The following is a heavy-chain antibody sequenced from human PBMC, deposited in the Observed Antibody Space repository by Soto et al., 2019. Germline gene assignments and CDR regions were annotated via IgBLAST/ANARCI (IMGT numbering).Heavy chain of an antibody. Sequence: QVQLVQSGAEVKKPGSSVRVSCKASGGTFTTYPITWVRQAPGQGLEWMGGINPIFGTTKYAQNFQGRLTLTASESARTAYLELSSLRSADTAVYYCARGKNYSDSSGYSPGVLDYWGQGTLVTVSS. CDR1: GGTFTTYP. D-gene: IGHD3-22*01. V-gene: IGHV1-69*01. J-gene: IGHJ4*02. CDR3: ARGKNYSDSSGYSPGVLDY. CDR2: INPIFGTT.